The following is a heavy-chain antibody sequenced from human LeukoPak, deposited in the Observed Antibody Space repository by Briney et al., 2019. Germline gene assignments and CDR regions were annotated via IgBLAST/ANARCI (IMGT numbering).Heavy chain of an antibody. CDR3: VRFGESMRDY. J-gene: IGHJ4*02. CDR1: GGSISSYY. D-gene: IGHD3-10*01. Sequence: SETLSLTCTVSGGSISSYYWSWIRQPPWKGLEWIGYIYYSGSTNYNPSLKSRVTISVDTSKNQFSLKLSSVTAADTAVYYCVRFGESMRDYWGQGTLVTVFS. CDR2: IYYSGST. V-gene: IGHV4-59*01.